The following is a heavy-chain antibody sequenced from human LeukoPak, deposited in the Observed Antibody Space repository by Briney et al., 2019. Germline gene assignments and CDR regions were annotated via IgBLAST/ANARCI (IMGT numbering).Heavy chain of an antibody. Sequence: SETLSLTCTVSGDSITSYYWSWIRQPPGKGLEWIGYIYYSGTSNYNPSLKSRVTMSVDTSKNQFSLNLSSVTAADTAVYYCAVQLRSSGYYYWGQGTLVTVSS. CDR3: AVQLRSSGYYY. V-gene: IGHV4-59*03. CDR2: IYYSGTS. J-gene: IGHJ4*02. D-gene: IGHD3-22*01. CDR1: GDSITSYY.